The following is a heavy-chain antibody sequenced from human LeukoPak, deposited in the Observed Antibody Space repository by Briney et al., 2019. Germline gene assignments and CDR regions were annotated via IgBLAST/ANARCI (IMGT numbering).Heavy chain of an antibody. CDR1: GYTFTGYY. CDR2: FDPEDGET. V-gene: IGHV1-24*01. D-gene: IGHD3-10*01. J-gene: IGHJ4*02. Sequence: ASVKVSCKASGYTFTGYYIHWVRQAPGKGLERMGGFDPEDGETIYAQKFQGRVTMTEDTSTDTAYMELSSLRSEDTAVYYCATDKLIRLDRFGELLYYFDYWGQGTLVTVSS. CDR3: ATDKLIRLDRFGELLYYFDY.